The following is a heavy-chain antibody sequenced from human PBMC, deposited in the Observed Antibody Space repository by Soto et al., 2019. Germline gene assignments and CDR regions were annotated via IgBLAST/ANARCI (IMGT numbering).Heavy chain of an antibody. CDR2: ISYDGSNK. V-gene: IGHV3-30*18. CDR3: AKDLAGYSGPMGARYYYYYGMDV. Sequence: GGSLRLSCAASGFTFSSYGMHWVRQAPGKGLEWVAVISYDGSNKYYADSVKGRFTISRDNSKNTLYLQMNSLRAEDTAVYYCAKDLAGYSGPMGARYYYYYGMDVWGQGTTVTVSS. CDR1: GFTFSSYG. J-gene: IGHJ6*02. D-gene: IGHD5-12*01.